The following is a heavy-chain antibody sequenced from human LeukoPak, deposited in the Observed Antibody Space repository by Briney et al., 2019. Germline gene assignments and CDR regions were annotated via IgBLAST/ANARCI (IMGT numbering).Heavy chain of an antibody. J-gene: IGHJ4*02. CDR1: GDSVSSNSAA. D-gene: IGHD6-13*01. CDR3: ARAKGRSPLFDY. Sequence: SQTLSLTCAISGDSVSSNSAAWNWIRQSPSRGLEWLGRTYYRSKWYNDYAVSVKGRIAVNPDTSKNQFSLQLNSVTPEDTAVYYCARAKGRSPLFDYWGQGTLVTVSS. CDR2: TYYRSKWYN. V-gene: IGHV6-1*01.